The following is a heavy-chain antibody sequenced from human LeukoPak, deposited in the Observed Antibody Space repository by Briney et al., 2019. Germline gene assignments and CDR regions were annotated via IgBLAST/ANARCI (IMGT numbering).Heavy chain of an antibody. D-gene: IGHD5-18*01. CDR1: GFTFSSYA. CDR3: AKDRVQLWLDYFDY. CDR2: ISYDGSNK. J-gene: IGHJ4*02. Sequence: GGSLRLSCAASGFTFSSYAMHWVRQAPGKGLEWVAVISYDGSNKYYADSVKGRFTISRDNSKNTLYLQMNSLRAEDTAVYYCAKDRVQLWLDYFDYWGQGTLVTVSS. V-gene: IGHV3-30-3*01.